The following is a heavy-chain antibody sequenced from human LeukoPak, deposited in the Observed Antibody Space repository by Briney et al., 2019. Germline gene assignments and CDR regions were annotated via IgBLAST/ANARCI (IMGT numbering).Heavy chain of an antibody. CDR2: INPNSGST. CDR1: GYTFTGYY. Sequence: ASVKVSSKASGYTFTGYYMHWVRPAPGQGLEWMGWINPNSGSTNYAQKFQGRVTMTRDTSISTAYMELSRLRSDDTAVYYCARDTLYYDSSGYNWFDPWGQGTLVTVSS. D-gene: IGHD3-22*01. V-gene: IGHV1-2*02. J-gene: IGHJ5*02. CDR3: ARDTLYYDSSGYNWFDP.